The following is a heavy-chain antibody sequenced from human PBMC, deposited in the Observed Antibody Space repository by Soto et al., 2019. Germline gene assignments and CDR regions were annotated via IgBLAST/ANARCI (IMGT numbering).Heavy chain of an antibody. CDR1: GYTFTSYW. CDR3: ARHYSGGWYYFDY. D-gene: IGHD6-19*01. V-gene: IGHV5-51*01. J-gene: IGHJ4*01. Sequence: KVSCKASGYTFTSYWIGWVRQMPGKGLEWMGIIYPDDSDTRYSPSFQGQVTMSADKSINTAYLQWNSLKASDTAMYYCARHYSGGWYYFDYWGQGTLVTVSS. CDR2: IYPDDSDT.